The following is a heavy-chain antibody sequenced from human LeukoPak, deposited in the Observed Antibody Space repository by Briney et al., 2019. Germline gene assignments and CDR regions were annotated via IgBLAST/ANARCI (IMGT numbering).Heavy chain of an antibody. D-gene: IGHD5-12*01. CDR3: AKVHRSGYDSSLHFYYFDY. CDR2: ISGSGGST. V-gene: IGHV3-23*01. CDR1: GFTFSSYA. J-gene: IGHJ4*02. Sequence: GGSLRLSCAASGFTFSSYAMSWVRQAPGKGLEWVSAISGSGGSTYYADSVKGRFTISRDNSKNTLYLQMNSLRAEDTAVYYCAKVHRSGYDSSLHFYYFDYWGQGTLVTVSS.